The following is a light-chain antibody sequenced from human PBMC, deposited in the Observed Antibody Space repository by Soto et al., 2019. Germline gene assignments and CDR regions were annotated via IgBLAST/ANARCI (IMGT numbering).Light chain of an antibody. Sequence: SQSPSTLSLSPGERATLSCRASQSISTYLAWYQQKPGQAPRLLIYGASARATGFPARFSASGSGTEFTLTISSLQSEDFAVYYCQQYNNWPWTFGQGTKVDIK. V-gene: IGKV3-15*01. CDR3: QQYNNWPWT. CDR2: GAS. J-gene: IGKJ1*01. CDR1: QSISTY.